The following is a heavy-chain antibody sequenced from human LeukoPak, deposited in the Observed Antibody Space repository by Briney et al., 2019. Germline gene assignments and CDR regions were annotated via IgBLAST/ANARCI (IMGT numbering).Heavy chain of an antibody. V-gene: IGHV4-30-4*01. CDR3: ARYAERKYGMDV. Sequence: PSETLSLTCSVSGGSISRSDHYWSWIRQPPGKGLEWIGNIYYNGITYYNPSLKSRVTISVDKSKNQFSLKLTSVTAADTAVYYCARYAERKYGMDVWGQGTTVIVSS. CDR2: IYYNGIT. J-gene: IGHJ6*02. CDR1: GGSISRSDHY.